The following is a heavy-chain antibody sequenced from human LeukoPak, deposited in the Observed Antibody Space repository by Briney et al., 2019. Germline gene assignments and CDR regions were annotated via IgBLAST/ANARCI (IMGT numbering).Heavy chain of an antibody. V-gene: IGHV4-39*01. D-gene: IGHD3-22*01. CDR1: GGSISSSSYY. J-gene: IGHJ4*02. Sequence: SETLSLTCTVSGGSISSSSYYWGWIRQPPGKGLEWIGCIYYSGSTYYNPTLKSRVTISVDTSKNQFSLKLNSVTAADTAVYYCARGGGGYYDSSGWYWGQGTLVTVSS. CDR3: ARGGGGYYDSSGWY. CDR2: IYYSGST.